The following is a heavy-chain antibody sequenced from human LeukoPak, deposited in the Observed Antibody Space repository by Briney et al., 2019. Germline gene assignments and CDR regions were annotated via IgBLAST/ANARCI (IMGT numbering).Heavy chain of an antibody. CDR1: GYTFTSYG. Sequence: ASVKVSCKASGYTFTSYGISWVRQAPGQGLEWMGWINPNSGGTNYAQKFQGRVTMTRDTSISTAYMELSRLRSDDTAVYYCARDPITIFGVVKRAFDIWGQGTMVTVSS. V-gene: IGHV1-2*02. CDR2: INPNSGGT. CDR3: ARDPITIFGVVKRAFDI. J-gene: IGHJ3*02. D-gene: IGHD3-3*01.